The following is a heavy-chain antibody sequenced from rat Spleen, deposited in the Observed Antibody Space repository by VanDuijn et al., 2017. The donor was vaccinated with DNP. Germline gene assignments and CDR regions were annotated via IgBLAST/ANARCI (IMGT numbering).Heavy chain of an antibody. CDR1: GFSLRSYG. D-gene: IGHD1-9*01. CDR2: ISSGGST. CDR3: ARDRYYGYNSWFFDF. V-gene: IGHV2S8*01. Sequence: QVQLKESGPGLVQPSQTLSLTCTVSGFSLRSYGVIWIRQPPGKGLEWIAAISSGGSTYYNSALKSRLSISRDTSKSQVFLKMNSLQTEDTATYFCARDRYYGYNSWFFDFWGQGVMVTVSS. J-gene: IGHJ2*01.